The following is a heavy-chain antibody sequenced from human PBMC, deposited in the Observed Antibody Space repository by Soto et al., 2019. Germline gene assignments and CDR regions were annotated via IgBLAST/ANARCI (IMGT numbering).Heavy chain of an antibody. CDR2: IYYSGNT. D-gene: IGHD2-15*01. CDR3: ARNLYCSGGSCYPVLDV. J-gene: IGHJ6*02. Sequence: SETLSLTCTVSGGSISSYYWSWIRRPPGKGLEWIGYIYYSGNTNYNPSLKSRLTISVDTSKNQFSLKLSSVTAADTAVYYCARNLYCSGGSCYPVLDVWGQGTTVTVSS. V-gene: IGHV4-59*08. CDR1: GGSISSYY.